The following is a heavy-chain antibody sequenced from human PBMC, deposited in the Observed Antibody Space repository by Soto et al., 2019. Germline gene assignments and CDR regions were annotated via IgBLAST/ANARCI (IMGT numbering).Heavy chain of an antibody. Sequence: SETLSLTCAVYGGSFSGYYWSWIRQPPGKGLEWIGEINHSGSTNYNPSLKSRVTISVDTSKNQFSLKLSSVTAADTAVYYCASKAPKWRDAFDIWGQGTMVTVSS. D-gene: IGHD1-26*01. J-gene: IGHJ3*02. CDR1: GGSFSGYY. CDR2: INHSGST. V-gene: IGHV4-34*01. CDR3: ASKAPKWRDAFDI.